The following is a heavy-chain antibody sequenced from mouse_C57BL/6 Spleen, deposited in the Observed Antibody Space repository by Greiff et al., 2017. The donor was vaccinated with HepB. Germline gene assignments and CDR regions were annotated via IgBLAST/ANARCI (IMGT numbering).Heavy chain of an antibody. D-gene: IGHD1-1*01. CDR2: INPNNGGT. V-gene: IGHV1-26*01. J-gene: IGHJ2*01. Sequence: EVQLQQSGPELVKPGASVKISCKASGYTFTDYYMNWVKQSHGKSLEWIGDINPNNGGTSYNQKFKGKATLTVDKSSSTAYMELRSLTSEDSAVYYCARRTLYYYGSSPFDYWGQGTTLTVSS. CDR1: GYTFTDYY. CDR3: ARRTLYYYGSSPFDY.